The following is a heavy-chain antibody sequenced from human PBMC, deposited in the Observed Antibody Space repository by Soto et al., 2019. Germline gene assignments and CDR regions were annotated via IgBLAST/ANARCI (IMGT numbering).Heavy chain of an antibody. V-gene: IGHV1-69*06. CDR3: ARLMQPTGGFEY. CDR1: GGNFSSDA. Sequence: QVQLVQSGAEVKKPGYSVKVSCKASGGNFSSDAISWVRQAPGQGHEWMGGIITIFGTANYAQKFQGRVTITADKSTSTAYMELSSLRSEDTAVDYCARLMQPTGGFEYWGQGTLVNVSS. D-gene: IGHD3-10*01. J-gene: IGHJ4*02. CDR2: IITIFGTA.